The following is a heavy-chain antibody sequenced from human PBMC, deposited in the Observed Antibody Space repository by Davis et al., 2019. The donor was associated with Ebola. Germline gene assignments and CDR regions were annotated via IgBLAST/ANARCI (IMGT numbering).Heavy chain of an antibody. CDR3: AREKAASYFDY. D-gene: IGHD6-13*01. Sequence: GESLKISCAASGFTFSSYAMSWVRQAPGKGLEWVAVISYDGSNKYYADSVKGRFTISRDNSKNTLYLQMNSLRAEDTAVYYCAREKAASYFDYWGQGTLVTVSS. CDR1: GFTFSSYA. J-gene: IGHJ4*02. CDR2: ISYDGSNK. V-gene: IGHV3-30-3*01.